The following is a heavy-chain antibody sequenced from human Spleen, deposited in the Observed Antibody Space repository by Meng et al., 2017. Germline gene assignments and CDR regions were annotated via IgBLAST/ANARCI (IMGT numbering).Heavy chain of an antibody. CDR1: GGSFSDYY. V-gene: IGHV4-34*01. J-gene: IGHJ4*02. CDR2: INHSGST. Sequence: QVQLHQWGARLLKPSETLSLTCTVSGGSFSDYYWSWIRQPPGKGLEWIGEINHSGSTNYNPSLESRATISVDTSQNNLSLKLSSVTAADSAVYYCARGPTTMAHDFDYWGQGTLVTVSS. CDR3: ARGPTTMAHDFDY. D-gene: IGHD4-11*01.